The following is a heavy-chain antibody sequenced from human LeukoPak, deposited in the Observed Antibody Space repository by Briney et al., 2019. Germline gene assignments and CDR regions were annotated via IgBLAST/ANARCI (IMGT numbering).Heavy chain of an antibody. D-gene: IGHD2-15*01. V-gene: IGHV1-69*05. CDR3: ARGQYCGGGSCSVLFDYYYYYYMDV. J-gene: IGHJ6*03. Sequence: SVKVSCKASGGTFSSYAISWVRQAPGQGLEWMGGIIPIFGTANYAQKFQGRVTITRNTSISTAYMELSSLRSEDTAVYYCARGQYCGGGSCSVLFDYYYYYYMDVWGKGTTVTVSS. CDR2: IIPIFGTA. CDR1: GGTFSSYA.